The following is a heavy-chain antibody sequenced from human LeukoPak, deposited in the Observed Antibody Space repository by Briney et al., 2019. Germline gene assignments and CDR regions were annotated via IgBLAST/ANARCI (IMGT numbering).Heavy chain of an antibody. Sequence: SEALSLTCTVSGGSISSYYWSWIRQPPGKGLEWIGYIYYSGSTNYNPSLKSRVTISVDTSKNQFSLKLSSVTAADTAVYYCARGFMRGVLDYWGQGTLVTVSS. CDR3: ARGFMRGVLDY. V-gene: IGHV4-59*01. CDR1: GGSISSYY. J-gene: IGHJ4*02. D-gene: IGHD3-10*01. CDR2: IYYSGST.